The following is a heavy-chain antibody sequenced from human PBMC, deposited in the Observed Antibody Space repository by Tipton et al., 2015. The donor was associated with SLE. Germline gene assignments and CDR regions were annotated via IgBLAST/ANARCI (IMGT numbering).Heavy chain of an antibody. CDR3: ARPSDYSDLRH. CDR2: FDPSGGSA. J-gene: IGHJ4*02. D-gene: IGHD4-17*01. CDR1: GYTFTTNG. V-gene: IGHV1-46*01. Sequence: QSGPEVKKPGASVKVSCKASGYTFTTNGVSWVRQAPGQGLEWMGIFDPSGGSANYAQRFQGRLTMTGDTSTGTVYMELSSLRSEDTAVYYCARPSDYSDLRHWGQGTLVTVSS.